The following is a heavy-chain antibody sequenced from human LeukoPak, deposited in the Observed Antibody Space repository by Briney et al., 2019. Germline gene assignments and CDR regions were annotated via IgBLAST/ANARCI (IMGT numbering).Heavy chain of an antibody. CDR3: ARLPTGLQALDY. Sequence: PSETLSLTCTVSGGSIDSSSFYWGWIRQPPGKGLEWIGSIYYTGASYYSPSLKSRLTISVDTSKNQFSLKVTSVTAADSAVYYCARLPTGLQALDYWGQGTQVTVSS. CDR1: GGSIDSSSFY. V-gene: IGHV4-39*01. J-gene: IGHJ4*02. CDR2: IYYTGAS.